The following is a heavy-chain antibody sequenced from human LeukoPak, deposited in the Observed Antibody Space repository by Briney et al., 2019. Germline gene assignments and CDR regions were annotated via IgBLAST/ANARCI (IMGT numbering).Heavy chain of an antibody. Sequence: GGSLRLSCAASGFTFSSYEMNWVRQAPGKGLEWVSYISSSGSTIYYADSVKGRFTISRDNAKNSLYLQMNSLRAEDTAVYYCARISGSYYEGAFDIWGQGTMVTVSS. CDR2: ISSSGSTI. CDR1: GFTFSSYE. CDR3: ARISGSYYEGAFDI. D-gene: IGHD1-26*01. V-gene: IGHV3-48*03. J-gene: IGHJ3*02.